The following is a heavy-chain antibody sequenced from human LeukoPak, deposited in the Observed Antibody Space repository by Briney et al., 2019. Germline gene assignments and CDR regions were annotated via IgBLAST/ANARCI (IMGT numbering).Heavy chain of an antibody. CDR2: ITGNGGTT. J-gene: IGHJ4*02. CDR3: ARRSHPLDGSGSYYPDY. Sequence: HPGGSLRLSCAASGFTFSSYVMSWVRQAPGKGLDWVSTITGNGGTTYYADSVKGRFTISRDNSKNTLYLQMNSLRAEDTAVYYCARRSHPLDGSGSYYPDYWGQGTLVTVSS. D-gene: IGHD3-10*01. V-gene: IGHV3-23*01. CDR1: GFTFSSYV.